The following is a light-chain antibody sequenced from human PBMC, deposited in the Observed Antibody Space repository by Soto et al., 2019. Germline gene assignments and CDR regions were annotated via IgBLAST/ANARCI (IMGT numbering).Light chain of an antibody. CDR1: QSVRSTY. CDR3: QQYGSSLPIT. CDR2: DAS. Sequence: EIVLTQSPGTLSLSPGERATLSCRASQSVRSTYLAWYQQKPGQAPRLLIYDASGRATGIPDRFSGSGSGTDFTLTISRLEPEDFAVYYCQQYGSSLPITFGQGTRLEI. V-gene: IGKV3-20*01. J-gene: IGKJ5*01.